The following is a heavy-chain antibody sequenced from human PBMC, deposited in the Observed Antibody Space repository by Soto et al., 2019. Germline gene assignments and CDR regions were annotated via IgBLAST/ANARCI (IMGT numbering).Heavy chain of an antibody. CDR3: ASRKSITIFGVARIWFDP. D-gene: IGHD3-3*01. CDR1: GGSFSGYY. J-gene: IGHJ5*02. V-gene: IGHV4-34*01. Sequence: PSETLSLTCAVYGGSFSGYYWSWIRQPPGKGLEWIGEINHSGSTNYNPSLKSRVTISVDTSKNQFSLKLSSVTAADTAVYYCASRKSITIFGVARIWFDPWGQGTLVTVSS. CDR2: INHSGST.